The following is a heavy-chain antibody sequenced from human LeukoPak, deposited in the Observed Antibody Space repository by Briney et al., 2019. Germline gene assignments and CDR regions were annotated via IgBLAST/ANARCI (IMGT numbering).Heavy chain of an antibody. V-gene: IGHV3-23*01. Sequence: GGSLRLSCAAPGFTFSSYAMSWVRQAPGKGLEWVSTISGSGGSTYYADSVKGRFTISRDNSKDTVSLQVNSLRAEDTAVYYCAKGSHFANCGQGTLVTVSS. CDR3: AKGSHFAN. CDR2: ISGSGGST. CDR1: GFTFSSYA. J-gene: IGHJ4*02.